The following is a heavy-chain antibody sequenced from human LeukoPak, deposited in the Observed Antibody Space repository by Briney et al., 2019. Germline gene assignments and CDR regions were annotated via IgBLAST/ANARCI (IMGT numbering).Heavy chain of an antibody. CDR3: ARVARGVAAPYFDY. CDR2: IYHSGST. Sequence: SETLSLTCAVSGGSISSGGYSWSWIRQPPGTGLEWIGYIYHSGSTYYNPSLKSRVTISVDRSKNQFSLKLSSVTAADTAVYYCARVARGVAAPYFDYWGQGTLVTVSS. J-gene: IGHJ4*02. D-gene: IGHD6-6*01. CDR1: GGSISSGGYS. V-gene: IGHV4-30-2*01.